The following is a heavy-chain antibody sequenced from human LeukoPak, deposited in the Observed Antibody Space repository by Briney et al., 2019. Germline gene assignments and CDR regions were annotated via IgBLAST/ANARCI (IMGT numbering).Heavy chain of an antibody. J-gene: IGHJ4*02. Sequence: ASVKVSCKASGYTFTSYAMHWVRQAPGQRLEWMGWINAGNGNTKYSQKFQGRVTITRDTSASTAYMELSSLRSEDTAVYYRARGASCSKTSFYILPLTLWGQGTLVTVSS. CDR3: ARGASCSKTSFYILPLTL. D-gene: IGHD2-2*02. V-gene: IGHV1-3*01. CDR1: GYTFTSYA. CDR2: INAGNGNT.